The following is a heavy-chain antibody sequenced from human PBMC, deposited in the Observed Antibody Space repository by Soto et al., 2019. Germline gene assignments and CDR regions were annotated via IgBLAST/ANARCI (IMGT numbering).Heavy chain of an antibody. V-gene: IGHV4-59*12. D-gene: IGHD3-10*02. Sequence: PSETLSLTCPCSGCSISSYYWSWIRQPPGKGLEWIGYIYDSGNMYFYNPSLKSRVTISADTSRNQFSLSLSSLTAADTAVYYCARVDHRGYFSVLTDFWGQGILVTVSA. CDR3: ARVDHRGYFSVLTDF. J-gene: IGHJ4*02. CDR2: IYDSGNMY. CDR1: GCSISSYY.